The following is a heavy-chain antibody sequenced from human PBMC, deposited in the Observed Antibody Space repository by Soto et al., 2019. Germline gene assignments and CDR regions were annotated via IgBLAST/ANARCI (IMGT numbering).Heavy chain of an antibody. J-gene: IGHJ4*02. CDR2: IFYSGST. D-gene: IGHD6-19*01. CDR3: ARVGSSGWSPDY. V-gene: IGHV4-59*11. Sequence: PSQSLSLTCNVSVGSISGHYWIWIRQPPGEGMEWIGYIFYSGSTTYNNNPSLKSRVTISVDTSKNQLSLRLSSVTAADTAVYYCARVGSSGWSPDYWGQGTLVTVSS. CDR1: VGSISGHY.